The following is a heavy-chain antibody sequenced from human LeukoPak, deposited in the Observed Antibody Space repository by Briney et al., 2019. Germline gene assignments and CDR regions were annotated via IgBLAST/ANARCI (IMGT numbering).Heavy chain of an antibody. D-gene: IGHD3-10*01. CDR1: GFGLSVLS. Sequence: GASLKVSCKISGFGLSVLSIHWMRQAPGKWLEWVGGIRPETGEPIYAQKFQGRVTVTEDTVTDTGYMELRSLTSDDTAVYFCTTDSGRSYFYFNFWGQGTLVTVSS. V-gene: IGHV1-24*01. J-gene: IGHJ4*02. CDR2: IRPETGEP. CDR3: TTDSGRSYFYFNF.